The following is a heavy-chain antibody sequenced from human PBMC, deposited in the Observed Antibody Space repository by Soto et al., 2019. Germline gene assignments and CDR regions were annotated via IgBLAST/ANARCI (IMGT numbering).Heavy chain of an antibody. J-gene: IGHJ4*02. D-gene: IGHD6-19*01. V-gene: IGHV3-23*01. CDR3: ARLGSTTQWLVQRNDY. CDR2: ISGSGGST. Sequence: GGSLRLSCAASGFTFSSYAMSWVRQAPGKGLEWVSAISGSGGSTYYADSVKGRFTISRDNSKNTLYLQMNSLRAEDTAVYYCARLGSTTQWLVQRNDYWGQGTLVTVSS. CDR1: GFTFSSYA.